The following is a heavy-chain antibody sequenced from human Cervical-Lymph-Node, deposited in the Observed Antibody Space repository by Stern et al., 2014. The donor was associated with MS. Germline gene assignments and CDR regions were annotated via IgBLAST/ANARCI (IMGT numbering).Heavy chain of an antibody. V-gene: IGHV4-31*03. CDR2: MYHTGDS. J-gene: IGHJ4*02. CDR3: ASRDGK. Sequence: QVQLQESGPGLVKPAQTLSLTCNVSGGSISSGGYFWSWIRQRPGEGLEWIGYMYHTGDSYYNPSLKSRISISGDTSKNQVSLNLTSVTVADTGVYYCASRDGKWGQGTLVTVSS. CDR1: GGSISSGGYF. D-gene: IGHD5-24*01.